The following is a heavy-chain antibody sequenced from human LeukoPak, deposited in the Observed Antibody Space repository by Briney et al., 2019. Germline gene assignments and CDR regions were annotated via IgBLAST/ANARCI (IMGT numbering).Heavy chain of an antibody. CDR3: ARGRYCSSTSCYAVFDY. V-gene: IGHV4-59*01. J-gene: IGHJ4*02. Sequence: SETLSLTCTVSGGSISSYYWSWIRQPPGKGLDWIGYIYYSGTTNYNPSLKSRVTISVDRSENQFSLKLNSVTAADTAVYYCARGRYCSSTSCYAVFDYWGQGTLVTVSS. CDR1: GGSISSYY. D-gene: IGHD2-2*01. CDR2: IYYSGTT.